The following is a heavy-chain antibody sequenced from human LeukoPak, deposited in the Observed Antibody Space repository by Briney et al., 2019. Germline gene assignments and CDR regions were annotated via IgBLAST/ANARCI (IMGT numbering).Heavy chain of an antibody. J-gene: IGHJ3*02. CDR2: VYYSGTT. CDR1: GGSISNYY. D-gene: IGHD3-9*01. Sequence: PSETLSLTCTVSGGSISNYYWNWIRQPPGKGLEWIGYVYYSGTTNYNPSLQSRVTVSVDTSKNQFSLKLRSVTAADTAVHYCARLPRSFDSKDAFDIWGQGTMVTVSS. V-gene: IGHV4-59*08. CDR3: ARLPRSFDSKDAFDI.